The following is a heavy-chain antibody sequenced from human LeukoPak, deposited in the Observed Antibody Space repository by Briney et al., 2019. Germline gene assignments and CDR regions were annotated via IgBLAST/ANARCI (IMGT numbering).Heavy chain of an antibody. CDR1: GFTFSNAW. CDR3: TTDRLTGIYYDSSGYYY. Sequence: GGSLRLSCAVSGFTFSNAWMSWVRQAPGKGLEWVGRIKSKTDGGTTDYAAPVKGRFTISRDDSKNTLYLQMNSLKTEDTAVYYCTTDRLTGIYYDSSGYYYWGQGTLVTVSS. J-gene: IGHJ4*02. CDR2: IKSKTDGGTT. V-gene: IGHV3-15*01. D-gene: IGHD3-22*01.